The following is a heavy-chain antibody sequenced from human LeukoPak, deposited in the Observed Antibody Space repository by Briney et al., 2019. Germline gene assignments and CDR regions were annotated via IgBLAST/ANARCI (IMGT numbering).Heavy chain of an antibody. CDR3: AKDSLGAARGYYYYGMDV. Sequence: AGGSLRLSCAASGFTFSSYAMHWVRQAPGKGLEWVAVILYDGSNKYYADSVKGRFTISRDNSKNTLYLQMNSLRAEDTAVYYCAKDSLGAARGYYYYGMDVWGQGTTVTVSS. D-gene: IGHD3-3*01. CDR2: ILYDGSNK. CDR1: GFTFSSYA. V-gene: IGHV3-30*04. J-gene: IGHJ6*02.